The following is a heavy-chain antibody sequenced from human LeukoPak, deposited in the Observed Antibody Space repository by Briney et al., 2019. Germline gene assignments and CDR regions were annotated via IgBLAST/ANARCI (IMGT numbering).Heavy chain of an antibody. CDR1: GYTFTSYY. CDR2: INPSGGST. D-gene: IGHD4-11*01. Sequence: ASVKVSCKASGYTFTSYYMHWVRQAPGQGLEWMGIINPSGGSTSYAQKFQGRVTMTRGTSTSTVYMELSSLRSEDTAVYYCAKTTVTPYYYYGMDVWGQGTTVTVSS. V-gene: IGHV1-46*01. J-gene: IGHJ6*02. CDR3: AKTTVTPYYYYGMDV.